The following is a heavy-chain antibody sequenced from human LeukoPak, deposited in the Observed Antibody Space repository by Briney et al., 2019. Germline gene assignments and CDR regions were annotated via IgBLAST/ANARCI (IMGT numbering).Heavy chain of an antibody. D-gene: IGHD2-21*01. J-gene: IGHJ4*02. CDR2: IYYSGST. Sequence: SETLSLTCTVSGGSITNYYWSWIRQPPGKGLEWIGYIYYSGSTDYHPSLKSRVTISVDTSRNQFSLKLSSVTAADTAVYYCARANSGLDYWGQGAQVTVSS. V-gene: IGHV4-59*01. CDR3: ARANSGLDY. CDR1: GGSITNYY.